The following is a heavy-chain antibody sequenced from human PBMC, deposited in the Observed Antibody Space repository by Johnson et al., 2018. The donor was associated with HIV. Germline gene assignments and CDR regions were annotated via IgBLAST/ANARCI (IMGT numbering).Heavy chain of an antibody. D-gene: IGHD3-22*01. V-gene: IGHV3-20*04. CDR1: GFTFDDFG. CDR3: AIDLPGDYYDSSGYPRRHDAFDI. CDR2: INWNGGST. J-gene: IGHJ3*02. Sequence: VQLVESGGGVVRPGGSLRLSCAASGFTFDDFGLSWVRQAPGKGLEWVSGINWNGGSTGSANSVKGRFTISRENAKHSLYLQMNSLRSEDTAVYYCAIDLPGDYYDSSGYPRRHDAFDIWGQGTMVTVSS.